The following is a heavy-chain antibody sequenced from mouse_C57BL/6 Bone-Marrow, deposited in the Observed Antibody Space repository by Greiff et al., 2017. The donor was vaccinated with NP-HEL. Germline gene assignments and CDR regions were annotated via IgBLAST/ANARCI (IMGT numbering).Heavy chain of an antibody. CDR1: GYTFTSYW. J-gene: IGHJ1*03. CDR3: ARSITTVVAFYWYFDV. Sequence: VKLQESGAELVKPGASVKMSCKASGYTFTSYWITWVKQRPGQGLEWIGDIYPGSGSTNYNEKFKSKATLTVDTSSSTAYMQLSSLTSEDSAVYYCARSITTVVAFYWYFDVWGTGTTVTVSS. V-gene: IGHV1-55*01. D-gene: IGHD1-1*01. CDR2: IYPGSGST.